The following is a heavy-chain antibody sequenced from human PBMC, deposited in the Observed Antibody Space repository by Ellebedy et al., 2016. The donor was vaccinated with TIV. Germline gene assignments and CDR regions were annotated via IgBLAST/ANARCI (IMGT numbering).Heavy chain of an antibody. CDR1: GGSFSDYL. J-gene: IGHJ4*02. V-gene: IGHV4-34*01. CDR3: AKSLHYSRSSFFDF. Sequence: GSLRLXXAVYGGSFSDYLWTWVRRPPGKGLEWIGEINHSGSTNYNASLKSRVTISVDTSKNQFSLKLSSVTAADTAVYYCAKSLHYSRSSFFDFWGQGTLVTVSS. D-gene: IGHD6-6*01. CDR2: INHSGST.